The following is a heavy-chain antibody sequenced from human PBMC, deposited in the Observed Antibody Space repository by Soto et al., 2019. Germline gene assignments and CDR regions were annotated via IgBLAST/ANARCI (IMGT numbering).Heavy chain of an antibody. CDR1: GFTFSTYA. CDR3: ARRYCGGGDCHANDY. J-gene: IGHJ4*02. D-gene: IGHD2-21*01. V-gene: IGHV3-64*01. CDR2: ISADGVRK. Sequence: GGSLRLSCAASGFTFSTYAMHWVRQAPGKGLEYVSSISADGVRKYYANSVKGRFTISRDNSKNTLYLQMGSLTVEDMAVYYCARRYCGGGDCHANDYWGQGTLVTVSS.